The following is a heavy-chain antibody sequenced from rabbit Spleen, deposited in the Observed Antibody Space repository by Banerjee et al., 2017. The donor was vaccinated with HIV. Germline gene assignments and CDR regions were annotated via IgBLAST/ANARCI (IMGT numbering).Heavy chain of an antibody. D-gene: IGHD4-2*01. V-gene: IGHV1S45*01. Sequence: QEQLEASGGGLVQPEGSLTLTCKASGFSFRDSDVMCWVRQAPGKGLEWIACINASTGKPVYATWASGRFTISRTSSTTVTLRMTSLTAADRATYFGARDAAGSEDFNLWGQGTLVTVS. CDR3: ARDAAGSEDFNL. CDR2: INASTGKP. CDR1: GFSFRDSDV. J-gene: IGHJ4*01.